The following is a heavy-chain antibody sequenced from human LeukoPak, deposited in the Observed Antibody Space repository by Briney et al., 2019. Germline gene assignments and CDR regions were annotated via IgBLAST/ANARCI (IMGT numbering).Heavy chain of an antibody. CDR1: GGSFNDYY. J-gene: IGHJ4*02. CDR3: ARAYINLYGDYRSSKFYFDY. D-gene: IGHD4-17*01. Sequence: PAETLSLTCAVYGGSFNDYYWNWVRQSPGKGLEWIGEINHSGSTNYNPSLKSRVTISVDTSKNQFSLKLSSVTAADTAVYYCARAYINLYGDYRSSKFYFDYWGQGTLVTVSS. V-gene: IGHV4-34*01. CDR2: INHSGST.